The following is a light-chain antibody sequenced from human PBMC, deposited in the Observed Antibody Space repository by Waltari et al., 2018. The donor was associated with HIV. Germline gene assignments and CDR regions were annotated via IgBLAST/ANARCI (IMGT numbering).Light chain of an antibody. CDR1: RSILHSSDNRNY. CDR3: QQYFRIPPT. J-gene: IGKJ4*01. V-gene: IGKV4-1*01. Sequence: DIVMTQSPDSLPVSLGERATIHCTPSRSILHSSDNRNYLAWYQQKPRQPPKLLISWASTRESGVPDRFSGSGSGTAFTLTITRLQAEDVAVYHCQQYFRIPPTFGGGTKVEIK. CDR2: WAS.